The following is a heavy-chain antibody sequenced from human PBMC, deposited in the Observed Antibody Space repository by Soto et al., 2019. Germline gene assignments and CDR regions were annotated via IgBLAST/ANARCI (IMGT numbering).Heavy chain of an antibody. Sequence: GGSLRLSCVASGFTFSGYGMHWVRQAPGKGLEWVAVMSNDGSNKYYADSVKGGVTISRDNSKNMLYLQMNSLRTEDTAVYYCAKGSSSVYYYYYGIDVWGQGTTVTVSS. J-gene: IGHJ6*02. CDR3: AKGSSSVYYYYYGIDV. V-gene: IGHV3-30*18. CDR2: MSNDGSNK. CDR1: GFTFSGYG. D-gene: IGHD6-6*01.